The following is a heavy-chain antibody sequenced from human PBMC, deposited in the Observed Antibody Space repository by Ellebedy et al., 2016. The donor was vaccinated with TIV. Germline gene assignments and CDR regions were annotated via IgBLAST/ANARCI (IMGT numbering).Heavy chain of an antibody. J-gene: IGHJ5*02. CDR1: GFTFGRYW. Sequence: GESLKTSCEAPGFTFGRYWLSSVRPPPGAGLEWVANIYQDGSETFSADSLKGRFTIYRDNAKNSLCLHMDSLRAEDTAVYYCARRGSYGDYAVQVNSWLDRWGQGTLVTVAS. CDR3: ARRGSYGDYAVQVNSWLDR. D-gene: IGHD4-17*01. CDR2: IYQDGSET. V-gene: IGHV3-7*01.